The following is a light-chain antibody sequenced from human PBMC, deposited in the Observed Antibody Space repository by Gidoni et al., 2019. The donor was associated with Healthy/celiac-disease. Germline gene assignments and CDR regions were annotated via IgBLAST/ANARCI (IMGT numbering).Light chain of an antibody. J-gene: IGKJ1*01. CDR2: WAS. CDR1: QSVLYSPNNNNY. V-gene: IGKV4-1*01. Sequence: DILMTQSPDSLPVSLGETATINCKSSQSVLYSPNNNNYLAWYQQKPGQPPKLLIYWASTRESGVPDRFSGSGSGTDFTLTISSLQAEDVAVYYCQQYYSTPQTFGQGTKVEIK. CDR3: QQYYSTPQT.